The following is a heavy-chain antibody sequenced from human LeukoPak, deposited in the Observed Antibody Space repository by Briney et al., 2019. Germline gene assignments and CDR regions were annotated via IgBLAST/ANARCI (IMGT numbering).Heavy chain of an antibody. J-gene: IGHJ4*02. D-gene: IGHD4/OR15-4a*01. CDR3: ARRGGAYSNPYDY. CDR2: IYSDNT. CDR1: GFTVSSNY. V-gene: IGHV3-53*01. Sequence: AGGSLRLSCAASGFTVSSNYMSWVRQAPGKGLGWVSFIYSDNTHYSDSVKGRCTISRANSKNTLYLQLHSLRAEDTAVYYCARRGGAYSNPYDYWGQGTLVTVSS.